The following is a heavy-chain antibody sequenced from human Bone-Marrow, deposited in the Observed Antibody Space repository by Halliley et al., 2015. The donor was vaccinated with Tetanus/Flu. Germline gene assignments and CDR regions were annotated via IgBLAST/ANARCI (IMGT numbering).Heavy chain of an antibody. CDR1: GDSITGSNFY. CDR3: ARAAGNYEGGGYVYAFEV. D-gene: IGHD3-22*01. V-gene: IGHV4-39*07. J-gene: IGHJ3*01. CDR2: IYYSGMD. Sequence: TLSLTCFVSGDSITGSNFYGGWIRQPPGKGLEWIGSIYYSGMDSYNPSLKSRVTISVDRSMNQFSLKLTSVTAADSAVYFCARAAGNYEGGGYVYAFEVWGQGTMVTVSS.